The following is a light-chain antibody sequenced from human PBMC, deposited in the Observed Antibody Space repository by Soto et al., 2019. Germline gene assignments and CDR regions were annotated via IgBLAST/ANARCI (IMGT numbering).Light chain of an antibody. J-gene: IGKJ1*01. CDR1: QSVRSMY. CDR3: QHYGNSLWT. V-gene: IGKV3-20*01. CDR2: DAS. Sequence: TQSPSTLSASVGDRATLSCRASQSVRSMYLAWYQQKPGQAPRLLIYDASSRATDIPDRFSGSGSGTDFTLTISRLEPEDFAIYYCQHYGNSLWTFGQGTKVDIK.